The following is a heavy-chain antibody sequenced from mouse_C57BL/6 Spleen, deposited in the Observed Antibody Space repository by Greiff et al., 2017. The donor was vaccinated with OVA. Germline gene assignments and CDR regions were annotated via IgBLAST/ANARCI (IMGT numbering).Heavy chain of an antibody. D-gene: IGHD1-1*01. CDR2: IDPSDSYT. CDR3: AREGVGSSLYYFDY. CDR1: GYTFTSYW. J-gene: IGHJ2*01. Sequence: VQLQQPGAELVRPGTSVKLSCKASGYTFTSYWLHWVKQRPGQGLEWIGVIDPSDSYTYYNQKFKGQATLTVDTSSSTAYMQLSSLTSEDSAVYYCAREGVGSSLYYFDYWGQGTTLTVSS. V-gene: IGHV1-59*01.